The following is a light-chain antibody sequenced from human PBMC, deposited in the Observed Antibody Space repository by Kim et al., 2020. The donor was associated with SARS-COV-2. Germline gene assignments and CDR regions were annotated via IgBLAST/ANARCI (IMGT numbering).Light chain of an antibody. CDR1: QSVLYSSNNKNY. CDR3: QQYYSTPRT. CDR2: WAS. Sequence: ATINSKSSQSVLYSSNNKNYLAWYRQKPGQPPKLLIYWASTRESGVPDRFSGSGSGTDFTLTISSLQAEDVAVYYCQQYYSTPRTFGQGTKVDIK. V-gene: IGKV4-1*01. J-gene: IGKJ1*01.